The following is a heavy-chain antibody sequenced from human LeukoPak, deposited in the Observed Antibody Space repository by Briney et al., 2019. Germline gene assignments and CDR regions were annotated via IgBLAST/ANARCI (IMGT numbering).Heavy chain of an antibody. CDR2: ISYDGSNK. CDR3: AREGFYDFWSGYSGNDAFDI. J-gene: IGHJ3*02. D-gene: IGHD3-3*01. V-gene: IGHV3-30*04. CDR1: GFTFSSYA. Sequence: PGGSLRLSCAASGFTFSSYAMHWVRQAPGKGLGWVAVISYDGSNKYYADSVKGRFTISRDNSKNTLYLQMNSLRAEDTAVYYCAREGFYDFWSGYSGNDAFDIWGQGTMVTVSS.